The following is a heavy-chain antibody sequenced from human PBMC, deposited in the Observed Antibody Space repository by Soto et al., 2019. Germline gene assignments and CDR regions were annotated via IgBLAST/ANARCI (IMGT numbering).Heavy chain of an antibody. D-gene: IGHD3-16*02. CDR2: IKQDGSEK. CDR3: ARDGTGAPVWGNYRADY. J-gene: IGHJ4*01. V-gene: IGHV3-7*03. CDR1: GFTFSRYW. Sequence: GGSLRLSCVASGFTFSRYWMSWVRQAPGKGLEWVANIKQDGSEKYYVDSVKGRFTISRDNAKNSLYLQMDSLRVDDTALYYCARDGTGAPVWGNYRADYWGHGALVTVSS.